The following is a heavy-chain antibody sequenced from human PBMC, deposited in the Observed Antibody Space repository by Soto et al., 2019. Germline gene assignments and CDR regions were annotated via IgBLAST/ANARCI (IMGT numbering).Heavy chain of an antibody. CDR3: AGGLGLRANDFWSAPLDY. J-gene: IGHJ4*02. Sequence: QVQLQESGPGLVKPSQTLSLTCTVSGGSISSGGYYWSWIRQHPGKGLEWIGYIYYSGSTYYNPSLKSRVTISVCTSKNQFSLKLSSVTAADTAVYYCAGGLGLRANDFWSAPLDYWGQGTLVTVSS. D-gene: IGHD3-3*01. V-gene: IGHV4-31*03. CDR1: GGSISSGGYY. CDR2: IYYSGST.